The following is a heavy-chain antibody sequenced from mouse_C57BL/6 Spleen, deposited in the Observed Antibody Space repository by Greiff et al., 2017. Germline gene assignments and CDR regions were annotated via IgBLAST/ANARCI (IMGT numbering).Heavy chain of an antibody. V-gene: IGHV1-42*01. Sequence: EVQLQQSGPELVKPGASVKISCKASGYSFTGYYMNWVKQSPEKSLEWIGEINPSTGGTTYNQKFKAKATLTVDKSSSTAYMQLKSLTSEDSAVYYCARRLGPHWYFDVWGTGTTVTVSS. D-gene: IGHD4-1*01. CDR2: INPSTGGT. CDR1: GYSFTGYY. J-gene: IGHJ1*03. CDR3: ARRLGPHWYFDV.